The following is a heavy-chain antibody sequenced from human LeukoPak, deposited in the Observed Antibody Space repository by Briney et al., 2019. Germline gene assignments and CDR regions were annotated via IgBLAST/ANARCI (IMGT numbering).Heavy chain of an antibody. CDR3: ARRVVAATWWFDP. CDR1: GGSISSLY. V-gene: IGHV4-4*09. CDR2: IYTSGST. J-gene: IGHJ5*02. D-gene: IGHD2-15*01. Sequence: SETLSLTCTVSGGSISSLYWSWIRQPPGKGLEWIRYIYTSGSTTYNPSLKSRVTISVDTSKNQFSLKLSSVTAADTAVYYCARRVVAATWWFDPWGQGTLVTVSS.